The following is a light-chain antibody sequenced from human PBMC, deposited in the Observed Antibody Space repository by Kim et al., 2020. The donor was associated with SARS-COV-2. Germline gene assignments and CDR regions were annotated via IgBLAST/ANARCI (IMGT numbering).Light chain of an antibody. V-gene: IGKV3-15*01. CDR3: QDNSYRPPWA. J-gene: IGKJ1*01. CDR1: QSISNN. CDR2: GAS. Sequence: DIVMTQSPATLSVSPGERATLSCRASQSISNNLAWYQQKPGQAPRLLVYGASTRATGIPTRFSGSGSGTEFTLTISSLQSEDFAVYYCQDNSYRPPWAFGQGTKVDIK.